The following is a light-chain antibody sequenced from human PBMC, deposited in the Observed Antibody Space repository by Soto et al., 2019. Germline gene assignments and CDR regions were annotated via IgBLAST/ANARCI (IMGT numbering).Light chain of an antibody. CDR2: ATT. CDR1: SGDIGSHNL. CDR3: CSHVNEFTHWI. V-gene: IGLV2-23*01. Sequence: QSALTQPASVSGSPGQSITISCTGGSGDIGSHNLVSWYQQYLGKAPKVIIYATTKRPSGVSDRFSGSKSGSVASLTISGLQADDEANYYCCSHVNEFTHWIFGGGTKVTVL. J-gene: IGLJ3*02.